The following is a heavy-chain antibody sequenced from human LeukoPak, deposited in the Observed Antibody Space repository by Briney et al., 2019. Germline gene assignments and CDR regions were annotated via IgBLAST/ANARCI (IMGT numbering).Heavy chain of an antibody. D-gene: IGHD2-21*01. CDR3: ARVYSSGFFYGMDV. CDR2: ITGSSTYI. J-gene: IGHJ6*01. V-gene: IGHV3-21*01. Sequence: GGSLRLSCAASGFPFNDYILNWVRQAPGKGLECVSSITGSSTYIYYSDSVRGRVSISRDNATTSLYLQMNSLRAEDTAVYYCARVYSSGFFYGMDVWGPG. CDR1: GFPFNDYI.